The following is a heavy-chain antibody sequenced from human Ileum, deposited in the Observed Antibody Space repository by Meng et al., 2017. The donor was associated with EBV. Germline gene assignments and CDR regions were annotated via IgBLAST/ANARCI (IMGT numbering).Heavy chain of an antibody. CDR2: TSHSGST. CDR1: GGSISSSDW. V-gene: IGHV4-4*02. J-gene: IGHJ4*02. D-gene: IGHD3-22*01. CDR3: ASSDYYRSDY. Sequence: QVPLQEPGPGLGKPSEAPSLSCAASGGSISSSDWWSWVRQPPGKGLEWIGETSHSGSTNYSPSLKSRVTISLDKSKNQLSLKLNSVTAADTAVYYCASSDYYRSDYWGQGTLVTVSS.